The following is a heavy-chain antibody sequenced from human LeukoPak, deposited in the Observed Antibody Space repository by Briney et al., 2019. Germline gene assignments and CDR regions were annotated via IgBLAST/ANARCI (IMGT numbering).Heavy chain of an antibody. CDR1: GFTFSSYE. Sequence: GGSLRLSCAASGFTFSSYEMNWVRQAPGKGLEWVSYISSSGTIYYADSVKGRFTISRDNAKNSLYLQMSSLRAEDTAVYYCARDPVDIVATYMDVWGKGTTVTISS. D-gene: IGHD5-12*01. CDR3: ARDPVDIVATYMDV. V-gene: IGHV3-48*03. J-gene: IGHJ6*03. CDR2: ISSSGTI.